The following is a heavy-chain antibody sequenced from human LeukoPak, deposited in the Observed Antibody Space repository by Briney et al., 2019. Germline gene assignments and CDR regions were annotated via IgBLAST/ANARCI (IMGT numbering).Heavy chain of an antibody. CDR1: GGSVTSTNW. V-gene: IGHV4-4*02. CDR2: VHLDGRT. D-gene: IGHD3-3*01. CDR3: AREGGFYRPLDY. J-gene: IGHJ4*02. Sequence: SETLSLTCGVSGGSVTSTNWWTWVRKPPGKGLEWIGEVHLDGRTNYNPSLKSRLTMSVDLSENHVSLKLTSVTAADTAVYYCAREGGFYRPLDYSGQGTLVTVSS.